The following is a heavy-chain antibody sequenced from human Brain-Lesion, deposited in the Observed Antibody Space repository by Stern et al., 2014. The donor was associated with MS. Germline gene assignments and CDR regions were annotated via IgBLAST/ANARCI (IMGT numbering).Heavy chain of an antibody. Sequence: VQLEESGPGLVKPSETLSLTCTVSGGSISSSTYYWAWIRQPPGKGLEWIGNIHYSGFTSYNPSLKSRVPISVDMSKNQFSLKLSSVTAADTAIYYCARHDSVPRPSQLYSARDRGPGYFDYWGQGTLVTVSS. V-gene: IGHV4-39*01. CDR1: GGSISSSTYY. J-gene: IGHJ4*02. CDR3: ARHDSVPRPSQLYSARDRGPGYFDY. CDR2: IHYSGFT. D-gene: IGHD1-26*01.